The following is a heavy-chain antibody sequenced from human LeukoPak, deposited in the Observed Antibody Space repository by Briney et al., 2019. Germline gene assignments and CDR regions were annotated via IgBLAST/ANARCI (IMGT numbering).Heavy chain of an antibody. CDR3: AREADP. CDR2: IIPIFGIA. Sequence: XXYAXSWVRQAXGQGLEWMGRIIPIFGIANYAQKFQGRVTITADKSTSTAYMELSSLRSEDTAVYYCAREADPWGQGTLVTVSS. V-gene: IGHV1-69*04. CDR1: XXYA. J-gene: IGHJ5*02.